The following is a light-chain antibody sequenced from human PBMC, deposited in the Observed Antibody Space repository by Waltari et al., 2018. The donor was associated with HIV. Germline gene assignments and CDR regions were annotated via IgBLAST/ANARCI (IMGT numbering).Light chain of an antibody. CDR3: QQYNNWPPWT. CDR2: NAS. J-gene: IGKJ1*01. Sequence: EILMTQSPATLSVPPGERVTLSCRASQSVSSDLAWYRQKPGQAPRLLIYNASTRATGLPARFSGSGSGTEFTRTISSLQSEDFAFYYCQQYNNWPPWTFGQGTKVEIK. CDR1: QSVSSD. V-gene: IGKV3-15*01.